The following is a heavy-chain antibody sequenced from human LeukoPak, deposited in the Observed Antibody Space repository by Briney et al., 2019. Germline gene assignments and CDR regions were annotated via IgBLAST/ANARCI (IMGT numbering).Heavy chain of an antibody. D-gene: IGHD2/OR15-2a*01. J-gene: IGHJ5*02. Sequence: GGSLRLSCAASGFTFSDYYMSWIRQAPGKGLEWVSYISSSGSTIYYADSVKGRFTISRDNAKNSLYLQMKSLRAEDTAVYYCARGKTSQNIVTRKTYNWFDPWGQGTLSPSPQ. V-gene: IGHV3-11*04. CDR3: ARGKTSQNIVTRKTYNWFDP. CDR1: GFTFSDYY. CDR2: ISSSGSTI.